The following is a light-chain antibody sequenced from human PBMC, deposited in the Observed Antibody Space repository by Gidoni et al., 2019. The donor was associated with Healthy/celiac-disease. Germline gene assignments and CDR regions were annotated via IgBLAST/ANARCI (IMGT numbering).Light chain of an antibody. CDR1: QSVSSY. CDR3: QQRSYWPLT. CDR2: DAS. V-gene: IGKV3-11*01. Sequence: EIVLKQTPATLSLSPGERATLACRASQSVSSYLAWYQQKPGQAPRLLIYDASNRATGIPARFSGSASGTDFTLTLSSLEPEDFAVYYCQQRSYWPLTFGGGTKVEIK. J-gene: IGKJ4*01.